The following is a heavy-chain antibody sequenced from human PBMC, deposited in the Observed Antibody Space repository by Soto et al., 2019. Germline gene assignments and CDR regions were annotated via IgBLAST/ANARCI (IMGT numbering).Heavy chain of an antibody. J-gene: IGHJ3*02. CDR1: GFTFSSYA. Sequence: EVQLLESGGGLVQPGGSLRLSCAASGFTFSSYAMSWVRQAPGKGLEWVSAISGSGGSPYYADSVKGRFTISRDNSKNTPYLQVDSLRADDTAVYYCAKRRSRCGNPRGVAFDIRGQGTMDTVSS. D-gene: IGHD2-15*01. V-gene: IGHV3-23*01. CDR3: AKRRSRCGNPRGVAFDI. CDR2: ISGSGGSP.